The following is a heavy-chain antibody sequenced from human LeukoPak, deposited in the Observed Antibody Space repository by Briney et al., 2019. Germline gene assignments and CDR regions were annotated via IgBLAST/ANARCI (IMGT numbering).Heavy chain of an antibody. CDR1: GFTFSNYW. Sequence: GGSLRLSCAASGFTFSNYWMHWVRQAPGKGLEWVSRINPDGSSLIYAVSVKGRFTMSRDNAKSMVYLHMEGLSAEDTAVFSCVRQAVSGDSGIAYWGRGVLVTVSS. CDR3: VRQAVSGDSGIAY. V-gene: IGHV3-74*01. CDR2: INPDGSSL. J-gene: IGHJ4*02. D-gene: IGHD4-17*01.